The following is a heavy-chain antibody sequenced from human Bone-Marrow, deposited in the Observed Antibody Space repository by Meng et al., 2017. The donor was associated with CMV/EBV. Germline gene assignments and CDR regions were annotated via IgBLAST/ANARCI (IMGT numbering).Heavy chain of an antibody. V-gene: IGHV4-61*01. D-gene: IGHD3-3*01. CDR2: IYYSGST. J-gene: IGHJ6*02. Sequence: SETLSLTCTVSGGSVSSGSYYWSWIRQPPGKGLEWIGYIYYSGSTNYNPSLKSRVTISVDTSKNQFSLKLSSVTAADTAVYYCARVALFGGAYYYGMDVWGQGTTVTVSS. CDR1: GGSVSSGSYY. CDR3: ARVALFGGAYYYGMDV.